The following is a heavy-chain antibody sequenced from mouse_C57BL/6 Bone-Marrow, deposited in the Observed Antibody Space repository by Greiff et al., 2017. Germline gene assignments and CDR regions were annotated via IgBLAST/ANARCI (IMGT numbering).Heavy chain of an antibody. D-gene: IGHD2-4*01. V-gene: IGHV1-26*01. CDR3: ARCGDYDVEYFDV. J-gene: IGHJ1*03. CDR1: GYTFTDYY. Sequence: EVKLQQSGPELVKPGASVKISCKASGYTFTDYYMNWVKQSHGKSLEWIGDINPNNGGTSYNQKFKGKATLTVDKSSSTAYMGLRSLTSEDSAVYYCARCGDYDVEYFDVWGTGTTVTVSS. CDR2: INPNNGGT.